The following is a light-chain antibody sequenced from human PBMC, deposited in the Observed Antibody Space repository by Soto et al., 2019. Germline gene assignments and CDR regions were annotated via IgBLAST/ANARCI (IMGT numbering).Light chain of an antibody. CDR3: CSDAGSGVYV. CDR2: EVT. J-gene: IGLJ1*01. V-gene: IGLV2-23*02. Sequence: QSALTQPASVSGSPGQSITISCTGTSRDVGGYNFVSWYQQHPGKAPKLLVYEVTKRPSEISIRFSGSKSGNTASLTISGLQADDEADYYCCSDAGSGVYVFGPGTKVTVL. CDR1: SRDVGGYNF.